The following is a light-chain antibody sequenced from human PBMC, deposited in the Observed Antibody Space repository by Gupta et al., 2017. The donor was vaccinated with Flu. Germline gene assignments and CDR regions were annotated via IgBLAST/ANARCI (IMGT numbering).Light chain of an antibody. CDR1: QRIEVY. V-gene: IGKV1-39*01. CDR2: AAS. J-gene: IGKJ2*02. CDR3: QHRHSCPCT. Sequence: SSLSASIGDRVTSTCRASQRIEVYVNWYQQKPGNAPKLLIYAASRLESGVPSRFSGSGSGTDSTLTISSLQPEDSAIYYCQHRHSCPCTFGQGTKVDI.